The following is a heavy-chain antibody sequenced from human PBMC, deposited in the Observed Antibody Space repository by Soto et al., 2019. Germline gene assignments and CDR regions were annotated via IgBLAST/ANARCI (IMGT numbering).Heavy chain of an antibody. D-gene: IGHD3-3*01. V-gene: IGHV4-59*01. CDR2: IYYSGST. Sequence: SETLSLTCTVSGGSISSYYWSWIRQPPGKGLEWIGYIYYSGSTNYNPSLKSRVTISVDTSKNQFSLKLSSVTAADTAVYYCARVNDFWSGFRWFDPWGQGTLVTVSS. CDR1: GGSISSYY. CDR3: ARVNDFWSGFRWFDP. J-gene: IGHJ5*02.